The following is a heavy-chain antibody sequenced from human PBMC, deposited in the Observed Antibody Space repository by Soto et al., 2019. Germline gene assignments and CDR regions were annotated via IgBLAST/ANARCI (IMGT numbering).Heavy chain of an antibody. CDR3: ARANDHPEITIRPAMVLGFPSFDY. J-gene: IGHJ4*02. D-gene: IGHD5-18*01. CDR1: GGSISSGGYY. CDR2: IYYSGST. Sequence: KPSETLSLTCTVSGGSISSGGYYWSWIRQHPGKGLEWIGYIYYSGSTYYNPSLKSRVTISVDTSKNQFSLKLSSVTAADTAVYYCARANDHPEITIRPAMVLGFPSFDYWGQGTLVTVSS. V-gene: IGHV4-31*03.